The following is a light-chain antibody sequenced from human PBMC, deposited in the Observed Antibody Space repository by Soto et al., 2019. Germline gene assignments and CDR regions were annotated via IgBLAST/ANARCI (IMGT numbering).Light chain of an antibody. CDR1: QSVSSSY. J-gene: IGKJ4*01. Sequence: EILLTQSPGTLSLSRWERATLSCRASQSVSSSYLAWYQQKPGQAPRLLIYGASSRATGIPDRFSGSGSGTDFTLTISRLEPEDFALYYCQQYNNWPLTFGGGTKVDI. CDR2: GAS. V-gene: IGKV3-20*01. CDR3: QQYNNWPLT.